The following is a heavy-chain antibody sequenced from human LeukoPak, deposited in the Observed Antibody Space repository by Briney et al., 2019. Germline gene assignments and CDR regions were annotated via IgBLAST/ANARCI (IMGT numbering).Heavy chain of an antibody. J-gene: IGHJ4*02. Sequence: SQTLSLTCAISGDSVSSNSVAWNWIRQSPSRGLEWLGRTYYRSKWYNDYAVSAKSRITINPDTSKNQFSLQLSSVTPEDTAVYYCAYGGAAADCYFDYWGQGTLVTVSS. CDR1: GDSVSSNSVA. CDR2: TYYRSKWYN. V-gene: IGHV6-1*01. CDR3: AYGGAAADCYFDY. D-gene: IGHD6-13*01.